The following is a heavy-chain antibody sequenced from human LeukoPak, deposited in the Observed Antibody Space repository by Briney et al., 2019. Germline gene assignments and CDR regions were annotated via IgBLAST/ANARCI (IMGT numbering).Heavy chain of an antibody. CDR3: ASRSGGSYYYYYMDA. CDR2: IYYSGST. Sequence: KPSETLSLTCTVSGGSISSSSYYWGWIRQPPGKGLEWIGSIYYSGSTYYNPSLKSRVTISVDTSKNQFSLKLSSVTAADTAVYYCASRSGGSYYYYYMDAWGKGTTVTVSS. V-gene: IGHV4-39*07. J-gene: IGHJ6*03. D-gene: IGHD2-15*01. CDR1: GGSISSSSYY.